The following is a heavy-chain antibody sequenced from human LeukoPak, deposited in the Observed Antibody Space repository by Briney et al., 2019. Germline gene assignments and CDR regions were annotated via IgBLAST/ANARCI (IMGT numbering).Heavy chain of an antibody. V-gene: IGHV3-23*01. CDR2: ISGSGGRT. CDR1: GFTFSSYA. J-gene: IGHJ4*02. D-gene: IGHD3-10*01. CDR3: ARSTLSYGSGSYPIDY. Sequence: GGSLRLSCAASGFTFSSYAMGWVRQGPGKGLDWVSSISGSGGRTYYAASVKGRFTISRDNSKNTLYLQMNSLRAEDTAVYYCARSTLSYGSGSYPIDYWGQGTLVTVSS.